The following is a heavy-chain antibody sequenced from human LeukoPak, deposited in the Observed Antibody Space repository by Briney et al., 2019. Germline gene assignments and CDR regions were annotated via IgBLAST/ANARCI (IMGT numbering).Heavy chain of an antibody. D-gene: IGHD3-22*01. CDR2: INHSGST. CDR1: GGSFSGYY. V-gene: IGHV4-34*01. J-gene: IGHJ4*02. CDR3: ARGDNYDSSGYHPKPSR. Sequence: SETLSLTCAVYGGSFSGYYWSWIRQPPGKGLEWIGGINHSGSTNYNPSLKSRVTISVDTSKNQFSLKLSSVTAADTAVYYCARGDNYDSSGYHPKPSRWGQGTLVTVSS.